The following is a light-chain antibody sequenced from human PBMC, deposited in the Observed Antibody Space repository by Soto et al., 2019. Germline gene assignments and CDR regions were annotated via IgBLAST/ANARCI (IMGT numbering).Light chain of an antibody. CDR1: SSDVGSYNL. J-gene: IGLJ1*01. Sequence: QSALTQPASVSGSPGQSITISCTGTSSDVGSYNLVSWYQQHPGKAPKLMIYEGSKRPSGVSNRFSGSKSGNTASLTISGLQAEDEADYYCCSYARSSPYDVFATGTKVTVL. V-gene: IGLV2-23*01. CDR3: CSYARSSPYDV. CDR2: EGS.